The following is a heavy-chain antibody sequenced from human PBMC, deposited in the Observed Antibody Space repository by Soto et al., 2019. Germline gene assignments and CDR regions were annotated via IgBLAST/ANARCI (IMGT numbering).Heavy chain of an antibody. Sequence: GSLRLSCAASGFTFNSYAMNWVRQAPGKGLAWVSAIGTDGNTYYANSVKGRFTISRDNSRTTLYLQMNSLRVEDTALYYCVRKYPGTRPFDYWGQGTLVTVSS. V-gene: IGHV3-23*01. CDR1: GFTFNSYA. CDR3: VRKYPGTRPFDY. J-gene: IGHJ4*01. CDR2: IGTDGNT. D-gene: IGHD2-2*01.